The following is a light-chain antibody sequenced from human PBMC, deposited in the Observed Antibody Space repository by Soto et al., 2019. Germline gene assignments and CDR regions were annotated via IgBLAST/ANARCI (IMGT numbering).Light chain of an antibody. Sequence: EMVLTQSPGTLALSPGERDTLSCRASQSVGNSLAWYQQNPGQAPRLLIYDASKRATGVPARFSGSGSGTDFILTISSLEPEDFGVYYCQQCANWPPLTFGGGTNVEIK. J-gene: IGKJ4*01. CDR2: DAS. V-gene: IGKV3-11*01. CDR3: QQCANWPPLT. CDR1: QSVGNS.